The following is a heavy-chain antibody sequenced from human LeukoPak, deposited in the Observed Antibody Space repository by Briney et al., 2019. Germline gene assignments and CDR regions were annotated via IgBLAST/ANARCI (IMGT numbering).Heavy chain of an antibody. D-gene: IGHD3-10*01. CDR2: FDPEDGET. CDR1: GYTLTELS. J-gene: IGHJ3*02. Sequence: ASVKVSCKVSGYTLTELSMHWVRQAPGKGLEWMGGFDPEDGETIYAQKFQGRVTMTEDTSTDTAYMELSSLRSEDTAVYYCATISRRFGELLDAFDIWGQGTMVTVSS. V-gene: IGHV1-24*01. CDR3: ATISRRFGELLDAFDI.